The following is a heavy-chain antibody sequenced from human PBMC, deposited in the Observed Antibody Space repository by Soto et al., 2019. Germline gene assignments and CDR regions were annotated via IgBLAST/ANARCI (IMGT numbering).Heavy chain of an antibody. CDR2: IYWHDDK. J-gene: IGHJ4*02. V-gene: IGHV2-5*01. CDR3: AHIPFSGECFDY. CDR1: GFSLSTSGVG. D-gene: IGHD7-27*01. Sequence: QITLKESGPTLVKPTQTLTLTCSFSGFSLSTSGVGVRWIRQPPGKALEWLALIYWHDDKRYNPSLKSRLSITKDTSKNQVVLTLSIVDPVDTATYYCAHIPFSGECFDYWGQGTLVTVSS.